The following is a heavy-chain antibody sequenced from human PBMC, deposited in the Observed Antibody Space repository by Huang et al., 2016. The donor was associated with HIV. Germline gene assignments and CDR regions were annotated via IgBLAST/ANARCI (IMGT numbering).Heavy chain of an antibody. D-gene: IGHD2-15*01. Sequence: QVQLVQSGAEVKKPGASVKVSCKASGYTFSNYDINWVRQAPGQGLEWMGWMNPNSGNTGYARKFQGRVTMTRSTSISTDYMELSRLRFEDTAVYYCATLPPVNYGRSGGRVRDYWGQGSLVTVSS. CDR2: MNPNSGNT. CDR3: ATLPPVNYGRSGGRVRDY. V-gene: IGHV1-8*01. CDR1: GYTFSNYD. J-gene: IGHJ4*02.